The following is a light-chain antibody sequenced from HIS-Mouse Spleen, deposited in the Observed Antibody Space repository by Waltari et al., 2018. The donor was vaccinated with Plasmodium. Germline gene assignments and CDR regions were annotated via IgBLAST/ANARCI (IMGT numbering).Light chain of an antibody. CDR1: SRDVGSYNF. V-gene: IGLV2-23*03. J-gene: IGLJ3*02. CDR3: CSYAGSSTFV. CDR2: EGS. Sequence: QSALTHPASVSGSPGQSIPIPCTGTSRDVGSYNFVSCYQQHPGKAPKLMIYEGSKRPSGVSNRFSGSKSGNTASLTISGLQAEDEADYYCCSYAGSSTFVFGGGTKLTVL.